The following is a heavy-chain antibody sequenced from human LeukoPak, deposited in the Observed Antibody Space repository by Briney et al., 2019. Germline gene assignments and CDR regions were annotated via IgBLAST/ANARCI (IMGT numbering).Heavy chain of an antibody. CDR3: ARRGSGLDY. CDR1: GYSFINYW. J-gene: IGHJ4*02. Sequence: GESLMISCKGSGYSFINYWIAWVRQMPGKGLEWMGIIYPGDSNIKYSPSFQGQVTISADKSISTAYLQWSSLKASDTAMYYCARRGSGLDYWGQGTLVTVSS. V-gene: IGHV5-51*01. CDR2: IYPGDSNI. D-gene: IGHD6-19*01.